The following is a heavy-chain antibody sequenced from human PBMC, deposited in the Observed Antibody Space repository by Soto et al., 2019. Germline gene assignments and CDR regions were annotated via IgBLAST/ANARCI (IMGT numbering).Heavy chain of an antibody. D-gene: IGHD6-19*01. CDR2: ISSSGSTI. Sequence: GGSLRLSCAASGFTFSSYEMNWVRQAPGKGLEWVSYISSSGSTIYYADSVKGRFTISRDNAKNSLYLQMNSLRAEDTAVYYCARDSYSIGWSLALYYFDYWGQGTLVTVSS. V-gene: IGHV3-48*03. CDR3: ARDSYSIGWSLALYYFDY. CDR1: GFTFSSYE. J-gene: IGHJ4*02.